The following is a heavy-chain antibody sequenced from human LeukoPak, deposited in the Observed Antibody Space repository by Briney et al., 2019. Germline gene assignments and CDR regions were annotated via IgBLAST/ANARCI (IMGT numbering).Heavy chain of an antibody. CDR2: MYYSGST. V-gene: IGHV4-59*01. CDR1: GGSISSYY. J-gene: IGHJ4*02. CDR3: ARDRGSYLGEYYYFDY. D-gene: IGHD1-26*01. Sequence: SETLSLTCTVSGGSISSYYWSWIRQPPGKGLDWIGYMYYSGSTNYNPSLKSRVTISVDTSKNQFSLKLSSVTAADTAVYYCARDRGSYLGEYYYFDYWGQGTLVTVSS.